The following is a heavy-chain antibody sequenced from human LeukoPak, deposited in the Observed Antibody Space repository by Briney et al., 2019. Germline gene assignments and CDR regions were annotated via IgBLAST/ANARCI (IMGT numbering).Heavy chain of an antibody. V-gene: IGHV1-2*02. J-gene: IGHJ4*02. Sequence: GASVKVSWKASGYTFTDYYIHWVRQAPGQGLEWIGWIYPNTGGTNYPQQFEGRITMTRDTSISTAYMELTRLRFDDTAVYYCATGINYNSGWYGSFDSWGQGSLVTVSS. CDR2: IYPNTGGT. CDR3: ATGINYNSGWYGSFDS. D-gene: IGHD6-19*01. CDR1: GYTFTDYY.